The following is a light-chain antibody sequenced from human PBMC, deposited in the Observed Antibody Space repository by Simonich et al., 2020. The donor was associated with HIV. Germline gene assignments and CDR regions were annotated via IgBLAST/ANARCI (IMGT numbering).Light chain of an antibody. CDR2: AAF. CDR1: QSINSW. CDR3: QQFYSTPQT. Sequence: DIQMTQSPSTLSASVGDRVTITCRASQSINSWLAWSQQKPGKAPKLLRYAAFRLESGVPSRFSGSGSVTDYTLTISSLQPEDFATYYCQQFYSTPQTFGQGTKVEIK. J-gene: IGKJ1*01. V-gene: IGKV1-NL1*01.